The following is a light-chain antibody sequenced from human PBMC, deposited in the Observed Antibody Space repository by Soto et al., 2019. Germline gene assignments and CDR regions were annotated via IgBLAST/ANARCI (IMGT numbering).Light chain of an antibody. Sequence: QSVLTQPPSASGTPGQRVTTSCSGSNSNIGSKTVNWYQHLPGTAPKLLIYSNHHRPSGVPDRFSASKSGTSASLAISGLQSEDEADYYCSTWDDSLNGVVFGGGTKLTVL. CDR2: SNH. J-gene: IGLJ2*01. CDR1: NSNIGSKT. CDR3: STWDDSLNGVV. V-gene: IGLV1-44*01.